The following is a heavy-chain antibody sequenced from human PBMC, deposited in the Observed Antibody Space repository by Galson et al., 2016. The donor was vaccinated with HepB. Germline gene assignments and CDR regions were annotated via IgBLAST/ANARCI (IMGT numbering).Heavy chain of an antibody. CDR2: INSGGRST. J-gene: IGHJ4*02. V-gene: IGHV3-74*01. CDR3: ASGYLSG. Sequence: SLRLSCAASGFTFSSFWMHWVRQAPGKGLVWVSQINSGGRSTNYADSVKGRFTMSRDNIKNTVYLQMNSLRAEDTAVYYCASGYLSGWGQGTQVTVSS. CDR1: GFTFSSFW. D-gene: IGHD3-22*01.